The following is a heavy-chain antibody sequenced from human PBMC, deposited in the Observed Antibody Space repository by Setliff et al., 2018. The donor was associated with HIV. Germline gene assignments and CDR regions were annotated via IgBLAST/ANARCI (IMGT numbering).Heavy chain of an antibody. Sequence: SETLSLTCAVSGYSISSGYYWSWIRQPPGKGLEWIGYIFSTGSTNYNPSLGSRVTISVDTSKNQFSLKLNSVTAADTAVYYCARVLIAGRSKYFDFWGQGTLVTVSS. CDR3: ARVLIAGRSKYFDF. CDR1: GYSISSGYY. D-gene: IGHD6-6*01. CDR2: IFSTGST. V-gene: IGHV4-61*01. J-gene: IGHJ4*02.